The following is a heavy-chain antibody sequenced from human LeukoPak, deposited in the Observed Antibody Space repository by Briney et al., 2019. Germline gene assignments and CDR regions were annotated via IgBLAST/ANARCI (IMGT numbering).Heavy chain of an antibody. CDR1: GGSISTGSNY. CDR2: IYTSGST. D-gene: IGHD3-3*01. CDR3: ARNLGASIFGVGEFDP. Sequence: SETLSLICTVSGGSISTGSNYWSWIRQPAGKGLEWIGHIYTSGSTNYNPSLKSRVTISLDTSMTQFSLKLSSVTVADTAVYYCARNLGASIFGVGEFDPWGQGTLVTVSS. J-gene: IGHJ5*02. V-gene: IGHV4-61*09.